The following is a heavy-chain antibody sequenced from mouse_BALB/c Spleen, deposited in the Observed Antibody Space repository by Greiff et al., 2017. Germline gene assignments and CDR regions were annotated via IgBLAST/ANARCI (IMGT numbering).Heavy chain of an antibody. D-gene: IGHD2-14*01. J-gene: IGHJ4*01. CDR3: ARYYYRYAMDY. V-gene: IGHV1-9*01. CDR1: GYTFSSYW. Sequence: QVQLKESGAELMKPGASVKISCKATGYTFSSYWIEWVKQRPGHGLEWIGEILPGSGSTNYNEKFKGKATFTADTSSNTAYMQLSSLTSEDSAVYYCARYYYRYAMDYWGQGTSVTVSS. CDR2: ILPGSGST.